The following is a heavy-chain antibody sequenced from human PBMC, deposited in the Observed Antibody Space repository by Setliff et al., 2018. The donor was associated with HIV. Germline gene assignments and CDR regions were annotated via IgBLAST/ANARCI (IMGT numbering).Heavy chain of an antibody. CDR1: GYTFTSYY. D-gene: IGHD1-1*01. CDR3: ARAGGGTGTDDAFDI. J-gene: IGHJ3*02. V-gene: IGHV1-46*01. Sequence: ASVKVSCKASGYTFTSYYMHWVRQAPGQGLEWMGIINPSGGSTIYAQKFQGRVTMTRDTSTSTVYMELSSLRSEDTAVYYCARAGGGTGTDDAFDIWGQGTMVTV. CDR2: INPSGGST.